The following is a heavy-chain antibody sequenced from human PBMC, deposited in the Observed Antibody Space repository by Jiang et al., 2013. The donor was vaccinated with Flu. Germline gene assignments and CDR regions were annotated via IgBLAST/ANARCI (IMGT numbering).Heavy chain of an antibody. Sequence: SVKVSCKASGYTFTSYAMNWVRQAPGQGLEWMGWINANTGNPTYAQGFTGRFVFSLDTSVSTAYLQISSLKAEDTAVYYCARDPGSGLGSYYWFDPWGQGTLVTVSS. CDR1: GYTFTSYA. D-gene: IGHD3-10*01. CDR2: INANTGNP. J-gene: IGHJ5*02. V-gene: IGHV7-4-1*02. CDR3: ARDPGSGLGSYYWFDP.